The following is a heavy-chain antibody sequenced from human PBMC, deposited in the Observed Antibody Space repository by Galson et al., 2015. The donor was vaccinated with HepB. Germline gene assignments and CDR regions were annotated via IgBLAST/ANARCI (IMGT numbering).Heavy chain of an antibody. Sequence: SLRLSCAASGFTFSSYAMHWVRRAPGKGLEWVAVISYDGSNKYYADSVKGRFTISRDNSKNTLYLQMNSLRAEDTAVYYCARDPGPYSVLLWFGGPGFDLWGRGTLVTVSS. J-gene: IGHJ2*01. CDR1: GFTFSSYA. V-gene: IGHV3-30*04. CDR3: ARDPGPYSVLLWFGGPGFDL. D-gene: IGHD3-10*01. CDR2: ISYDGSNK.